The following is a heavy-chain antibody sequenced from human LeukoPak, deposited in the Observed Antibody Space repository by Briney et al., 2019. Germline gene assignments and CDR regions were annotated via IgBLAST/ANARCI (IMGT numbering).Heavy chain of an antibody. V-gene: IGHV4-59*12. CDR1: GGSISSYY. J-gene: IGHJ5*02. Sequence: SETLSLTCTVSGGSISSYYWSWIRQPPGKGLEWIGYIYYSGSTNYNPSLKSRVTISVDTSKNQFSLKLSSVTAADTAVYYCARRRRKYCSSTSCPTFDWFDPWGQGTLVTVSS. D-gene: IGHD2-2*01. CDR3: ARRRRKYCSSTSCPTFDWFDP. CDR2: IYYSGST.